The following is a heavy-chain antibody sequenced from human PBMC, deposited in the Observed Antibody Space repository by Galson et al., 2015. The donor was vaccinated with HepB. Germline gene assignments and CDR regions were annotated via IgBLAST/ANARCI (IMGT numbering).Heavy chain of an antibody. D-gene: IGHD7-27*01. V-gene: IGHV6-1*01. Sequence: CAISGDSVPGNSADLNWIRQSPSRGLEWLGSTYYRSKWYNDNAVSVKSRITFNPDTTKNQFSLQLNPVTPENTAVYYCARGKPKTGEIDYWGQGTLVTVSS. CDR2: TYYRSKWYN. CDR3: ARGKPKTGEIDY. CDR1: GDSVPGNSAD. J-gene: IGHJ4*02.